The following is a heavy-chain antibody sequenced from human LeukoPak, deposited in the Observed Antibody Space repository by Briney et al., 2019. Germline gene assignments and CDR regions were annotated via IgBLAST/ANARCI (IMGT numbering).Heavy chain of an antibody. J-gene: IGHJ5*02. V-gene: IGHV4-59*01. CDR2: IYYSGST. CDR1: GGSISSYY. D-gene: IGHD6-13*01. Sequence: PSETLSLTCTVSGGSISSYYWSWIRQPPGKGLEWIGYIYYSGSTNYDPSLKSRVTISVDTSKNQFSLKLSSVTAADTAVYYCAREVLSSSWTSHGGFDPWGQGTLVTVSS. CDR3: AREVLSSSWTSHGGFDP.